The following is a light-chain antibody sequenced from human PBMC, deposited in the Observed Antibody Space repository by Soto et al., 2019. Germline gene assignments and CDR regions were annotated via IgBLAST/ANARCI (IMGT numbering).Light chain of an antibody. CDR1: HSLVYSDGNTY. V-gene: IGKV2-24*01. CDR3: VQFYHFPRT. Sequence: DIVLTQTPLSSPVTLGQPASISCSSSHSLVYSDGNTYLRWLQQRPVQPPRLIIYQIANRFAGVSDRLSGSGAATDFTLKISRVEDEEVGVNACVQFYHFPRTFGQVTKVAIK. CDR2: QIA. J-gene: IGKJ1*01.